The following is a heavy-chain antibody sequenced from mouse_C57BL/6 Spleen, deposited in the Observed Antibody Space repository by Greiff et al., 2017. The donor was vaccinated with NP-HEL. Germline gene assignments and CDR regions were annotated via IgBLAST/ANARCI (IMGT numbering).Heavy chain of an antibody. CDR1: GYTFTSYW. V-gene: IGHV1-52*01. D-gene: IGHD2-4*01. J-gene: IGHJ1*03. CDR3: ARGDDYDDCDV. CDR2: IDPSDSET. Sequence: QVQLQQPGAELVRPGSSVKLSCKASGYTFTSYWMHWVKQRPIQGLEWIGNIDPSDSETHYNQKFKDKATLTVDKSSSTAYMQLSSLTSEDSAVYYCARGDDYDDCDVWGTGTTVTVSS.